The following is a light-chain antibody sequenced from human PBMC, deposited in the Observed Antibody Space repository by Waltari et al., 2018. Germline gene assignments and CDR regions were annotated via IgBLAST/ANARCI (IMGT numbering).Light chain of an antibody. Sequence: DIQMTQSPSTLSASVGDRVTITCRASQGISSWLAWYQQKPGQAPKLLIYKASSLEAGVPSRFSGSGSGTEFTLTISSLQPDDFATYYCQQYNVYWTFGQGTKVEIK. CDR2: KAS. V-gene: IGKV1-5*03. J-gene: IGKJ1*01. CDR1: QGISSW. CDR3: QQYNVYWT.